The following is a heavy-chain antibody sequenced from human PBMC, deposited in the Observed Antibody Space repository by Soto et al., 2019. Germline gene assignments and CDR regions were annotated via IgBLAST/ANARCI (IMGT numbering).Heavy chain of an antibody. CDR3: ARGAPRSSGSPQNSGMDA. CDR2: ISGSGGST. D-gene: IGHD3-22*01. J-gene: IGHJ6*02. CDR1: GFTFSSYA. Sequence: PGGSLRLSCAASGFTFSSYAMSWVRQAPGKGLEWVSAISGSGGSTYYADSVKGRFTISRDNSKNTLYLQMNSLRAEDTAVYYCARGAPRSSGSPQNSGMDAWGQGTTVTVSS. V-gene: IGHV3-23*01.